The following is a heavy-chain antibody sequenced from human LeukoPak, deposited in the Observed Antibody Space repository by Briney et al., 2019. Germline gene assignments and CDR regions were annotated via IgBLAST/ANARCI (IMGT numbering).Heavy chain of an antibody. D-gene: IGHD1-26*01. Sequence: SETLSLTCTVSGGSISTNSYYWGWIRQPPGKGLEWIGIIYYSGSTYNNPSLKSRVTISVDTSKNQFSLKLSSVTAADTAVYYCARDRGGSYSHYYYYMDVWGKGTTVTISS. CDR2: IYYSGST. CDR3: ARDRGGSYSHYYYYMDV. V-gene: IGHV4-39*07. CDR1: GGSISTNSYY. J-gene: IGHJ6*03.